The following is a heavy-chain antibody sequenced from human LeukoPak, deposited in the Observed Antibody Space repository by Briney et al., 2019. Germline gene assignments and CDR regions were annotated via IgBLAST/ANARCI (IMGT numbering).Heavy chain of an antibody. D-gene: IGHD5-12*01. V-gene: IGHV1-2*02. CDR1: GYTFTGYY. J-gene: IGHJ4*02. CDR2: INPNSGGT. CDR3: ARGATIRGFYFDY. Sequence: ASVKVSRKASGYTFTGYYMHWVRQAPGQGLEWMGWINPNSGGTNYAQKFQGRVTMTRDTSISTAYMELSRLRSDDTAVYYCARGATIRGFYFDYWGQGTLVTVSS.